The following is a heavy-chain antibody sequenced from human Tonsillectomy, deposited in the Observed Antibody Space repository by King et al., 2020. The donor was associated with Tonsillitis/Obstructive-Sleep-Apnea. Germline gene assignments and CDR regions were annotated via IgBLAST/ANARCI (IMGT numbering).Heavy chain of an antibody. CDR3: ARSEGIYYYGMDV. D-gene: IGHD6-13*01. J-gene: IGHJ6*02. V-gene: IGHV3-48*03. CDR1: RSTFSSHE. CDR2: ISTSGRTI. Sequence: VQLVESGGGLVQPGGSLRLSCAASRSTFSSHEMKWVRQAPGKGLEWVSYISTSGRTIYYADSVKGRFTISRDNAKNSLYLQMNSLRAEDTAVYYCARSEGIYYYGMDVWGQGTTVTVSS.